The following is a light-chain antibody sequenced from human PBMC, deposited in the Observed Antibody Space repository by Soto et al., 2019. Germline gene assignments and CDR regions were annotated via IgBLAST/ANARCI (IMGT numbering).Light chain of an antibody. J-gene: IGLJ2*01. V-gene: IGLV1-44*01. Sequence: QSVLTQPPSASGTPGHRVTISSSGGSSNIGSNTVNWYQHLPGAAPKLLIYGNDQRPSGVPDRFSGSKSGTSVFLAISGLQSEDEADYYCTAWDDSQRAVLFGGGTKLTVL. CDR2: GND. CDR3: TAWDDSQRAVL. CDR1: SSNIGSNT.